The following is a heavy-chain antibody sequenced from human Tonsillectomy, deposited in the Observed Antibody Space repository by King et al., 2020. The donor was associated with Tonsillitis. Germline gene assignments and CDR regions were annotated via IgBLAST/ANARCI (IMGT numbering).Heavy chain of an antibody. V-gene: IGHV3-74*01. CDR2: INSDGSST. D-gene: IGHD6-13*01. J-gene: IGHJ1*01. CDR3: AREGEIAAAGWEYFQH. Sequence: VQLVESGGGLVQPGGSLRLSCAASGFTFSSYWMHWVRQAPGKGLVWVSRINSDGSSTSYADSVKGRFTISRDNAKNTLYLQMNSLRAEDTAVYYCAREGEIAAAGWEYFQHWGQGTLVTVSS. CDR1: GFTFSSYW.